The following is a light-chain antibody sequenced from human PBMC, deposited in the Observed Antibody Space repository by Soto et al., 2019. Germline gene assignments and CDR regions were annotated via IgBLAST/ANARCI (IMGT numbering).Light chain of an antibody. CDR2: GAS. V-gene: IGKV3-20*01. CDR1: QSVSNNY. J-gene: IGKJ1*01. CDR3: RQYGSSGT. Sequence: EIVLTQSPGTLSLSPGERATLSCRASQSVSNNYLAWYQQQPGQAPRLLIYGASNRATGIPDRFSGSGSGTDFPLTISRLEPEDFAVYYCRQYGSSGTCGQGTKGEIK.